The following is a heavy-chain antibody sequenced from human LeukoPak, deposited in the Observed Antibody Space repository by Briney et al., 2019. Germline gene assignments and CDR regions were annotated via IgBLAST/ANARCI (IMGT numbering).Heavy chain of an antibody. CDR1: GFTFSSYA. Sequence: PGGSLRLSCAASGFTFSSYAMSWVRQAPGKGLEWVSAISGSGGSTYYADSVKGRFTISRDNSKNTLYLQMNSLRAEDTAVYYCAKDEYDILTGYYFSADYWGQGTLVTVSS. V-gene: IGHV3-23*01. J-gene: IGHJ4*02. CDR2: ISGSGGST. CDR3: AKDEYDILTGYYFSADY. D-gene: IGHD3-9*01.